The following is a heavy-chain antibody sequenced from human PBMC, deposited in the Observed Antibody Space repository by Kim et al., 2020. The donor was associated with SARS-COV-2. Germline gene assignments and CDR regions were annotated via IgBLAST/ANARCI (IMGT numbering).Heavy chain of an antibody. V-gene: IGHV4-39*01. J-gene: IGHJ6*02. CDR1: GGSISSSSYY. CDR3: ARHLGYYYYYGMDV. Sequence: SETLSLTCTVSGGSISSSSYYWGWIRQPPGKGLEWIGSIYYSGSTYYTPSLRSRVTISVDTSKNQFSLKLSSVTAADTAVYYCARHLGYYYYYGMDVWGQGTTVTVSS. D-gene: IGHD3-16*01. CDR2: IYYSGST.